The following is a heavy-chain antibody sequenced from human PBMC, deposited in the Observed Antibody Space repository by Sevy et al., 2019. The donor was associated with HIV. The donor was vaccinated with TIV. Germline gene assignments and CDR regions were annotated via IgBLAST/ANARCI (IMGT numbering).Heavy chain of an antibody. CDR2: ISWDGGST. CDR3: AKAGYDSSGYDY. J-gene: IGHJ4*02. V-gene: IGHV3-43*01. Sequence: GGSLRLSCAASGFTFDDYTMHWVRQAPGKGLEWVSLISWDGGSTYYADSVKGRFTISRDNSKNSLYLQMNSPRTEDTALYYCAKAGYDSSGYDYWGQGTLVTVSS. D-gene: IGHD3-22*01. CDR1: GFTFDDYT.